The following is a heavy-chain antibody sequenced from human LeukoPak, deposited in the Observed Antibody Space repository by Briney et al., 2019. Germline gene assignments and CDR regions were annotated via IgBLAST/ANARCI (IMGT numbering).Heavy chain of an antibody. V-gene: IGHV4-34*01. CDR3: ARRLPVAGRAPDN. J-gene: IGHJ4*02. CDR2: INHSGSP. Sequence: PSETLSLTCAVYGGSFSGYYWSWIRQPPGKGLEWIGEINHSGSPNYNPSLKSRVTISVDTSKNQFSLKLSSVTAADTAVYYCARRLPVAGRAPDNWGQGTLVTVSS. CDR1: GGSFSGYY. D-gene: IGHD6-19*01.